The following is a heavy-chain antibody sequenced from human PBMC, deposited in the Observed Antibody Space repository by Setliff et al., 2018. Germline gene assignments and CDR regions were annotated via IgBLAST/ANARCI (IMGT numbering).Heavy chain of an antibody. Sequence: SETLSLTCAVSGGSISSSNWWSWVRQPPGKGLEWIGEIYHSGSTNYNPSLKSRVTISVDTSKNQFSLKLSSVTAADTAVYYCARGFSGGSYDAFDIWGQGTMVTVSS. V-gene: IGHV4-4*02. D-gene: IGHD2-15*01. CDR2: IYHSGST. CDR1: GGSISSSNW. CDR3: ARGFSGGSYDAFDI. J-gene: IGHJ3*02.